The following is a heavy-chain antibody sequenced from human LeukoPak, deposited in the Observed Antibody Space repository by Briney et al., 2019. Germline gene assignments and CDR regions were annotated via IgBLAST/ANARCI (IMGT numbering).Heavy chain of an antibody. Sequence: GGSLSLSCAASGFTFSSYGMHWVRQAPGKGLEWVAVISYDGSNKYYADSVKGRFTISRDNSKNTLYLQMNSLRAEDTAVYYCAKDLVGDAFDIWGQGTMVTVSS. CDR1: GFTFSSYG. CDR3: AKDLVGDAFDI. J-gene: IGHJ3*02. CDR2: ISYDGSNK. D-gene: IGHD1-26*01. V-gene: IGHV3-30*18.